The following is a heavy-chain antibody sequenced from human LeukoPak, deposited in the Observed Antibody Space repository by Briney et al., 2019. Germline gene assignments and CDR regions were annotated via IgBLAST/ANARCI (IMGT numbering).Heavy chain of an antibody. D-gene: IGHD1-26*01. CDR2: ISDDGSNG. Sequence: GGSLRLSCEASGFTFSSYAMHWVRQAPGRGLEWVTVISDDGSNGYYAGSVKGRFTISRDNSQNTLHVQVSSLRPEDTAVYYCVREVTSGSFDYWGQGTLVTVSS. CDR1: GFTFSSYA. J-gene: IGHJ4*02. CDR3: VREVTSGSFDY. V-gene: IGHV3-30*04.